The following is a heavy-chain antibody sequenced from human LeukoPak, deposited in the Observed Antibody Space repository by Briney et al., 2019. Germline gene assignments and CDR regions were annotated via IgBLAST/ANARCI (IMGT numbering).Heavy chain of an antibody. J-gene: IGHJ6*03. V-gene: IGHV1-69*13. CDR3: ARDPVIVGAKLSYYYYYMDV. CDR1: GGTFSSYA. D-gene: IGHD1-26*01. CDR2: IIPIFGTA. Sequence: SVKVSCKASGGTFSSYAISWVRQAPGQGLEWVGGIIPIFGTANYAQKFQGRVTITADESTSTAYMELSSLRSEDTAVYYCARDPVIVGAKLSYYYYYMDVWGKGTTVTVSS.